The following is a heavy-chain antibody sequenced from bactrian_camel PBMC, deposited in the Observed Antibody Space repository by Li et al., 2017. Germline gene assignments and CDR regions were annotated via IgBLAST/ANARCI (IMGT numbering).Heavy chain of an antibody. CDR3: VPKTRFADYCSGSWFTSLPRGY. D-gene: IGHD3*01. Sequence: VQLVESGGGLVQAGDSLRLSCTASGLTFGDYAMGWFRQAPGKEREGVSSINWSDHTIYFTDSVQGRFTISRDNAKNTVYLQMDSLKPEDTAMYYCVPKTRFADYCSGSWFTSLPRGYLGQGTQVTVS. CDR1: GLTFGDYA. V-gene: IGHV3S63*01. CDR2: INWSDHTI. J-gene: IGHJ4*01.